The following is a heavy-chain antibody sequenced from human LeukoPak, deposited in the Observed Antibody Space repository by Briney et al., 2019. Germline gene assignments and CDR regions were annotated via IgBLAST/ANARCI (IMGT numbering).Heavy chain of an antibody. CDR3: AKAPYSGTYYRFDY. V-gene: IGHV3-30*02. D-gene: IGHD1-26*01. J-gene: IGHJ4*02. CDR1: GFDFSNYG. Sequence: GGSLRLSCAASGFDFSNYGMHWVRQPPGKGLEWAAFIRYDGSDKYYADSVKGRFVISKDNSKTTLYLQMNSLRGEDTAVYYCAKAPYSGTYYRFDYWGQGTLVTVSS. CDR2: IRYDGSDK.